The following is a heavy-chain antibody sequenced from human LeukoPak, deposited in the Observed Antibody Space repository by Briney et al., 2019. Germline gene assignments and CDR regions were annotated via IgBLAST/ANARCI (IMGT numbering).Heavy chain of an antibody. CDR1: GGSFSGYY. CDR2: INHSGST. V-gene: IGHV4-34*01. Sequence: SETLSLTCAVYGGSFSGYYWSWIRQPPGKGLEWIGEINHSGSTNYNPSLRSRVTISVDTSKNQFSLKLSSVTAADTAVYYCARSGPRDSSSFYGMDVWGQGTTVTVSS. D-gene: IGHD6-13*01. CDR3: ARSGPRDSSSFYGMDV. J-gene: IGHJ6*02.